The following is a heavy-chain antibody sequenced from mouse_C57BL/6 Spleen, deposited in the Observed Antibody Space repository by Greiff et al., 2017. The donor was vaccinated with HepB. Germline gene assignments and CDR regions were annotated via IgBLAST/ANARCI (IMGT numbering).Heavy chain of an antibody. J-gene: IGHJ2*01. D-gene: IGHD2-1*01. CDR1: GFNIKDDY. CDR2: IDPENGDT. V-gene: IGHV14-4*01. CDR3: TYYGNYEDY. Sequence: EVQLQQSGAELVRPGASVKLSCTASGFNIKDDYMHWVKQRPEQGLEWIGWIDPENGDTEYASKFQGKATITADTSSNTAYLQLSSLTSEDTAVYYCTYYGNYEDYGGQGTTLTVSS.